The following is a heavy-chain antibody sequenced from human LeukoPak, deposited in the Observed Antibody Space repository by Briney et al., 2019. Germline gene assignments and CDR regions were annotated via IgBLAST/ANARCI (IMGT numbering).Heavy chain of an antibody. CDR2: ISSSASTK. CDR3: ARKYCSSTSCLFDY. Sequence: PGGSLRLSCAASGFTFSSYEMKWVRQAPGKGLEWVSYISSSASTKYYADSVKGRFTISRDNAKNSLYLQMNSLRAEDTAVYYCARKYCSSTSCLFDYWGQGTLVTVSS. CDR1: GFTFSSYE. V-gene: IGHV3-48*03. D-gene: IGHD2-2*01. J-gene: IGHJ4*02.